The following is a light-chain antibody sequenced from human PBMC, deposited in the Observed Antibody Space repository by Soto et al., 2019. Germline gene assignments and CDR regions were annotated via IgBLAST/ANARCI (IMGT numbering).Light chain of an antibody. CDR2: IYSDGSH. CDR3: QTRGAGSVV. CDR1: SEHSTYA. J-gene: IGLJ2*01. Sequence: QPVLTQSPSASASLGASVKVTCTLNSEHSTYAIAWHRQQPEKGPRYLMRIYSDGSHVRGDGIPDRFLGSSSGAERHLTISSLQSDDEAEYYCQTRGAGSVVFGGGTKLTVL. V-gene: IGLV4-69*01.